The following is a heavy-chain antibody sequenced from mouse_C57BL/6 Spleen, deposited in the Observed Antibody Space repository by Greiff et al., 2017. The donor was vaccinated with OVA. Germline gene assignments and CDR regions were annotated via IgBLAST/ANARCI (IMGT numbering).Heavy chain of an antibody. D-gene: IGHD2-4*01. CDR2: IDPSDSYT. J-gene: IGHJ2*01. CDR1: GYTFTSYW. Sequence: VQLQQPGAELVMPGASVKLSCKASGYTFTSYWMHWVKQRPGQGLEWIGEIDPSDSYTNYNQKFKGKSTLTVDKSSSTAYMQLSSLTSEDSAVYYRARREEIYYDLDYWGQGTTLTVSS. V-gene: IGHV1-69*01. CDR3: ARREEIYYDLDY.